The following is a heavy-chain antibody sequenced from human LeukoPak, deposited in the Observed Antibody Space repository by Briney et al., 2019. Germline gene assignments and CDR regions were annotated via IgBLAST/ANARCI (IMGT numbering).Heavy chain of an antibody. Sequence: SETLSLTCAVYGGSFSGYYWSWIRQPPGKGLEWIGEINHSGSTNYNPSLKSRVTISVDTSKNQFSLKLSSVTAADTAVYYCASNRIRYCSGGSCYPRTASGQRTNWFDPWGQGTLVTVSS. D-gene: IGHD2-15*01. CDR1: GGSFSGYY. CDR2: INHSGST. V-gene: IGHV4-34*01. J-gene: IGHJ5*02. CDR3: ASNRIRYCSGGSCYPRTASGQRTNWFDP.